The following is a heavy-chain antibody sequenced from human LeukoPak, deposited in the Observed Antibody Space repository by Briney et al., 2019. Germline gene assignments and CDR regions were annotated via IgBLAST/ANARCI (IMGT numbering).Heavy chain of an antibody. V-gene: IGHV3-23*01. CDR1: GFTFSGYA. Sequence: GGSLRLSCAASGFTFSGYAMSWVRQAPGKGREWVSAISGSGGSTYYADSVKGRFTISRDNSKNTLYLQMNSLRAEDTAVYYCASIVGATGGIGFDYWGQGTLVTVSS. D-gene: IGHD1-26*01. CDR3: ASIVGATGGIGFDY. J-gene: IGHJ4*02. CDR2: ISGSGGST.